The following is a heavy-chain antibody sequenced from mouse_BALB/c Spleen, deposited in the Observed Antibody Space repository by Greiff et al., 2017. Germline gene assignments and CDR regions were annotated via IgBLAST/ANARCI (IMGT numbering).Heavy chain of an antibody. CDR1: GYSITSDYA. Sequence: EVQRVESGPGLVKPSQSLSLTCTVTGYSITSDYAWNWIRQFPGNKLEWMGYISYSGSTSYNPSLKSRISITRDTSKNQFFLQLNSVTTEDTATYYCASHGSTLYYFDYWGQGTTLTVS. J-gene: IGHJ2*01. V-gene: IGHV3-2*02. CDR3: ASHGSTLYYFDY. D-gene: IGHD1-1*01. CDR2: ISYSGST.